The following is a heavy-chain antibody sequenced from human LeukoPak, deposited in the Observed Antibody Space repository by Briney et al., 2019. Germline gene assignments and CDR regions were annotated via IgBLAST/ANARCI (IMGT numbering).Heavy chain of an antibody. CDR3: ATASGRSFWLDP. D-gene: IGHD2-15*01. CDR2: IDYHGNT. V-gene: IGHV4-59*11. Sequence: SETLSLTCIVSGGSIGTLYWNWIRQVPGKGLEWIGFIDYHGNTKYNPSLKSRVTMSVDTSVDQVSLRLTSVTTADTAIYFCATASGRSFWLDPWGQGRLVTVSS. CDR1: GGSIGTLY. J-gene: IGHJ5*02.